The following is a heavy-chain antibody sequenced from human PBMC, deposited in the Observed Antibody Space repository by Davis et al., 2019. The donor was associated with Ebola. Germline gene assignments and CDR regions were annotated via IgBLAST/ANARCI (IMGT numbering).Heavy chain of an antibody. CDR1: GFTFSNSA. J-gene: IGHJ6*02. D-gene: IGHD2-2*01. V-gene: IGHV3-53*01. CDR2: IYNGGST. Sequence: GESLKISCAASGFTFSNSAMSWVRQAPGKGLEWVSVIYNGGSTYYADSVKGRFTISRDNSKNTLYLQMNSLRAEDTAVYFCARQLPYYSYGMDVWGQGTTVTVSS. CDR3: ARQLPYYSYGMDV.